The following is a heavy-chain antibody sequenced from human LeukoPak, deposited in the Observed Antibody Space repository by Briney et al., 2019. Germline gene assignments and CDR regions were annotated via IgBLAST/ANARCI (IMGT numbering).Heavy chain of an antibody. V-gene: IGHV1-46*01. CDR2: INPSGGTT. CDR3: ARSPYTYGSLFYLDN. J-gene: IGHJ4*02. CDR1: GYTFTHYY. Sequence: ASVKVSCKASGYTFTHYYIHWVRQAPGQGLEWMGKINPSGGTTNYAQKFQGRVTLTRGTSTSTVYMELSSLRSEDSAVYYCARSPYTYGSLFYLDNWGQGTLVTVSS. D-gene: IGHD5-18*01.